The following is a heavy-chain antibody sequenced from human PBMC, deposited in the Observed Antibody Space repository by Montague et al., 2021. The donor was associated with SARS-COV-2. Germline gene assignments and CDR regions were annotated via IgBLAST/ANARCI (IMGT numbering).Heavy chain of an antibody. J-gene: IGHJ5*02. CDR3: ARALYCSGGSCYPNWFDP. CDR1: GGSISSYY. Sequence: SETLSTCTVSGGSISSYYWSWIRQPPGKGLEWIGYIYYSGSTNXXPPLXXXVTISVDTSKNQFSLKLSSVTAADTAVYYCARALYCSGGSCYPNWFDPWGQGTLVTVSS. CDR2: IYYSGST. D-gene: IGHD2-15*01. V-gene: IGHV4-59*01.